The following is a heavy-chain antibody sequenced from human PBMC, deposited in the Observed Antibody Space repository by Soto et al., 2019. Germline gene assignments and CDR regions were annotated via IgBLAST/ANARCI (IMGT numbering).Heavy chain of an antibody. V-gene: IGHV1-69*01. CDR2: IIPIFGTA. J-gene: IGHJ4*02. Sequence: QVQLVQSGAEVKKPGSSGKVSCKASGGTFSSYAISWVRQAPGQGLEWMGGIIPIFGTANYAQKFQGRVTITADESTGTAYMELGSLRSEDTAVYYCAREGPLDYWSGCSCYFDYWGQGPLVTVSS. CDR3: AREGPLDYWSGCSCYFDY. CDR1: GGTFSSYA. D-gene: IGHD2-15*01.